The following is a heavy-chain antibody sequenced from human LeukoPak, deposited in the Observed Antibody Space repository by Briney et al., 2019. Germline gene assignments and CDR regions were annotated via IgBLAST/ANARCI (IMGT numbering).Heavy chain of an antibody. CDR2: IYHSGST. D-gene: IGHD4-23*01. CDR3: ARTLVGYGGNWFDP. V-gene: IGHV4-38-2*02. J-gene: IGHJ5*02. Sequence: SETLSLTCTVSGYSISSGYYWGWIRQPPGKGLEWIGNIYHSGSTYYNPSLKSRVTISVDTSKNQFSLKLSSVTAADTAVYYCARTLVGYGGNWFDPWGQGTLVTVSS. CDR1: GYSISSGYY.